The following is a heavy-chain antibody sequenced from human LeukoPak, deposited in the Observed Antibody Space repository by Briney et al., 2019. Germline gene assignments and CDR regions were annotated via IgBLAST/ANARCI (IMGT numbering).Heavy chain of an antibody. J-gene: IGHJ4*02. Sequence: SETLSLTCAVYGGSFSGYYWSWIRQPPGKGLEWIGEINHSGSTNYNPSLKSRVAISVDTSKNEFSLKLSSVTAADTAVYYCARDILTDYYLDYWGQGTLVTVSS. CDR2: INHSGST. CDR3: ARDILTDYYLDY. D-gene: IGHD3-9*01. CDR1: GGSFSGYY. V-gene: IGHV4-34*01.